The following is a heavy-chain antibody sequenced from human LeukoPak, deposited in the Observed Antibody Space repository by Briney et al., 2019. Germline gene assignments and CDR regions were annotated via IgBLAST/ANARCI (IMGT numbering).Heavy chain of an antibody. CDR1: GFTFSSNE. J-gene: IGHJ6*03. V-gene: IGHV3-21*01. CDR2: ISSSSSYI. Sequence: GRSLRLSCAAAGFTFSSNEMNWVRQAPGKGLGWVSSISSSSSYIYYGDSVKGRLTISRDNAKKSPYMQMNSLRAEDTAVYYCAREAYYYYYMDVGGKGTTVTVSS. CDR3: AREAYYYYYMDV.